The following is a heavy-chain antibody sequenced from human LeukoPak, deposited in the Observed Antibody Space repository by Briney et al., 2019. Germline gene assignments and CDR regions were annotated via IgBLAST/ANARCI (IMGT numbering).Heavy chain of an antibody. J-gene: IGHJ3*02. CDR3: ASLSFWSGYHDAFDI. CDR1: GGSFSGYY. Sequence: KPSETLSLTCAVYGGSFSGYYWSWIRQPPGKGLEWIGEINHSGSTNYNPSLKSRVTISVDTSKNQFSLKLSSVTAADTAVYYCASLSFWSGYHDAFDIWGQGTMVTVSS. V-gene: IGHV4-34*01. D-gene: IGHD3-3*01. CDR2: INHSGST.